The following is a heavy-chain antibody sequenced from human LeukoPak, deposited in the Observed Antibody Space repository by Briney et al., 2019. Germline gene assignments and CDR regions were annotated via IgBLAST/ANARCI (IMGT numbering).Heavy chain of an antibody. V-gene: IGHV3-7*01. J-gene: IGHJ6*02. Sequence: GGSLRLSCAASGFTFSDYWMAWVRQAPGKGLEWVANIKQDGTEKYYVDSVKGRFTISRDNAKNSLYLQMNSLRAEDTAVYYCARLRYYAMDVWGQGTTVIVSS. CDR2: IKQDGTEK. CDR1: GFTFSDYW. CDR3: ARLRYYAMDV.